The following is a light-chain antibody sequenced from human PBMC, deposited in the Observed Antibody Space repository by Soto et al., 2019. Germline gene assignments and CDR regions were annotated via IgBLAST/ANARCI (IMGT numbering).Light chain of an antibody. Sequence: QSVLTQPASVSGSPGQSITISCTGTSSDVGGYNYVSWYQQHPGKAPKPMIYEVSNRPSGVSNRFSGSKSGNTASLTISGLQAEDEADYYCSSYTSSSTYVFATGTKVTVL. CDR3: SSYTSSSTYV. CDR1: SSDVGGYNY. CDR2: EVS. J-gene: IGLJ1*01. V-gene: IGLV2-14*01.